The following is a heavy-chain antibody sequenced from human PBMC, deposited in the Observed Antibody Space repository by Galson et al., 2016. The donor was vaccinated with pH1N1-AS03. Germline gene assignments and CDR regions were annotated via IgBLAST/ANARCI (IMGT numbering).Heavy chain of an antibody. Sequence: SLRLSCAASGFIYNNYWMSWVRQAPGKGLEWVANIKHDGSEIHYADSVGGRFTISTDNAKRSLYLQMNSLRADDTAVYFCARFQFQVTFDHWGQGNLVTVSS. CDR1: GFIYNNYW. V-gene: IGHV3-7*03. CDR2: IKHDGSEI. CDR3: ARFQFQVTFDH. D-gene: IGHD3-10*01. J-gene: IGHJ4*02.